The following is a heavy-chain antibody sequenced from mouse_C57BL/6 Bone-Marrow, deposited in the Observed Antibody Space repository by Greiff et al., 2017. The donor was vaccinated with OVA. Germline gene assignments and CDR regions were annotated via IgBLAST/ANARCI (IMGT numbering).Heavy chain of an antibody. J-gene: IGHJ3*01. CDR1: GYTFTSYG. V-gene: IGHV1-81*01. CDR3: ARSLLPWFAY. Sequence: VQGVESGAELARPGASVKLSCKASGYTFTSYGISWVKQRTGQGLEWIGEIYPRSGNTYYNEKFKGKATLTADKSSSTAYMELRSLTSEDSAVYFCARSLLPWFAYWGQGTLVTVSA. CDR2: IYPRSGNT.